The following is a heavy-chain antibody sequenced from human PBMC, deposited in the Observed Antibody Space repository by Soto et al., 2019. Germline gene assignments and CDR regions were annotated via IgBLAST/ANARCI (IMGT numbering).Heavy chain of an antibody. V-gene: IGHV3-23*01. Sequence: RRGREWTSCIEKSGDVASYADSVEGRFTISRDNPDITLFLQMNNLTAEDTAVYYCAKNPGARHQGSGTAFDYWGRGALVSVSS. J-gene: IGHJ4*01. CDR3: AKNPGARHQGSGTAFDY. D-gene: IGHD1-1*01. CDR2: IEKSGDVA.